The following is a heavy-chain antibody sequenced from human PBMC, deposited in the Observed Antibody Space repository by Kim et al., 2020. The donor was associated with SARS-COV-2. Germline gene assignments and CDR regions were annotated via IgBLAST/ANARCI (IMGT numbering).Heavy chain of an antibody. J-gene: IGHJ6*02. D-gene: IGHD3-9*01. CDR1: GYTFTSYY. CDR2: INPSGGST. CDR3: ARDRDILTGYSNMDV. V-gene: IGHV1-46*01. Sequence: ASVKVSCKASGYTFTSYYMHWVRQAPGQGLEWMGIINPSGGSTSYAQKFQGRVTMTRDTSTSTVYMELSSLRSEDTAVYYCARDRDILTGYSNMDVWGQGTTVTVSS.